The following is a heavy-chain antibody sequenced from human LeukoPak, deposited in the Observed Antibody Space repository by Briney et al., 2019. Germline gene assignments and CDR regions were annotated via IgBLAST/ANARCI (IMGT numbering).Heavy chain of an antibody. Sequence: HAGGSLRLSCAASGFTFSSYAMSWVRQAPGKGLEWVSAISGSGGSTYYADSVKGRFTTSRDNSKNTLYLQMNSLRAEDTAVYYCAKDSPLIAAAGTVDYWGQGTLVTVSS. CDR1: GFTFSSYA. J-gene: IGHJ4*02. D-gene: IGHD6-13*01. CDR3: AKDSPLIAAAGTVDY. V-gene: IGHV3-23*01. CDR2: ISGSGGST.